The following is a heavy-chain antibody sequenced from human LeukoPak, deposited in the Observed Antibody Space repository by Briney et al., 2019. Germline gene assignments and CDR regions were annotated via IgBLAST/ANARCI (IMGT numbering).Heavy chain of an antibody. Sequence: GGSLRLSCAASGFTFSSYAMSWVRQAPGKGLEWVSAISGSGGSTYYADSVKGRFTISRDNSKDTLYLQMDSLRAEDTAVYYCAKAARSYYDAFDIWGQGTMVTVSS. CDR3: AKAARSYYDAFDI. CDR2: ISGSGGST. J-gene: IGHJ3*02. D-gene: IGHD1-26*01. V-gene: IGHV3-23*01. CDR1: GFTFSSYA.